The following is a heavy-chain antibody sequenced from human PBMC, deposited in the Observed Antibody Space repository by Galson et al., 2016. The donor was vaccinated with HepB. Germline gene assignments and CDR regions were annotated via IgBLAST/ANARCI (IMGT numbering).Heavy chain of an antibody. CDR1: GFTFSSYG. CDR3: AKDPPVTADPNDAFDV. D-gene: IGHD4-17*01. J-gene: IGHJ3*01. V-gene: IGHV3-23*01. CDR2: ISATGSRI. Sequence: AASGFTFSSYGMHWVRQAPGKGLEWVSGISATGSRIYSADSVKGRFTISRDNSNNTLYLQMHSLRSEDTAVYYCAKDPPVTADPNDAFDVWGQGTMVTVSS.